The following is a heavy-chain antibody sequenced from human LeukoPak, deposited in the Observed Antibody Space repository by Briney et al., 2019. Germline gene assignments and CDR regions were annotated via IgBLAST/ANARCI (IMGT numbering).Heavy chain of an antibody. CDR3: ARGQDIVVVPAAKGDAFDI. D-gene: IGHD2-2*01. V-gene: IGHV4-59*01. CDR1: GGSISSYY. Sequence: PSETLSLTCTVSGGSISSYYWSWIRQPPGKGLEWIGYIYYSGSANYNPSLKSRVTISVDTSKNQFSLKLSSVTAADTAVYYCARGQDIVVVPAAKGDAFDIWGQGTMVTVSS. CDR2: IYYSGSA. J-gene: IGHJ3*02.